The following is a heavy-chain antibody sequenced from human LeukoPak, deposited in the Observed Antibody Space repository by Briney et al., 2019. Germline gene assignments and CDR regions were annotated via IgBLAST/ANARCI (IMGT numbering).Heavy chain of an antibody. CDR3: ARVSPVDYDLWSGYPRYYYYMDV. D-gene: IGHD3-3*01. Sequence: KSGGSLRLSCAASGFTFSSYSMNWVRQAPGKGLEWVSSISSSSSYIYYADSVKGRFTISRDNAKNSLYLQMNSLRAEDTAVYYCARVSPVDYDLWSGYPRYYYYMDVWGKGTTVTVSS. J-gene: IGHJ6*03. CDR2: ISSSSSYI. CDR1: GFTFSSYS. V-gene: IGHV3-21*01.